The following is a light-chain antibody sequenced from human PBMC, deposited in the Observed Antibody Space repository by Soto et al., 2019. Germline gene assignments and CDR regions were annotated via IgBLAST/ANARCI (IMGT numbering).Light chain of an antibody. V-gene: IGKV3-15*01. CDR2: GAS. CDR3: QQYNAWPQT. Sequence: EIVMTQSPGTLTLSPGERATLSCRASQSVSSNLAWYQQIPGQAPRLLIYGASTRATGIPARFSGRGSGTEFTLAISILQSEDFAVYYCQQYNAWPQTFGLGTKV. J-gene: IGKJ1*01. CDR1: QSVSSN.